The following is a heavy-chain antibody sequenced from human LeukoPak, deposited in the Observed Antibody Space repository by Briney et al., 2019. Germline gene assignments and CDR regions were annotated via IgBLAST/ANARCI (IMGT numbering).Heavy chain of an antibody. CDR1: GGSISSSSYY. CDR3: ARHLKGYGDYVLAFDI. Sequence: SETLSLTCTVSGGSISSSSYYWGWIRQPPGKGLEWIGSIYYSGSTNYNPSLKSRVTISVDTSKNQFSLKLSSVTAADTAVYCCARHLKGYGDYVLAFDIWGQGTMVTVSS. CDR2: IYYSGST. J-gene: IGHJ3*02. D-gene: IGHD4-17*01. V-gene: IGHV4-39*01.